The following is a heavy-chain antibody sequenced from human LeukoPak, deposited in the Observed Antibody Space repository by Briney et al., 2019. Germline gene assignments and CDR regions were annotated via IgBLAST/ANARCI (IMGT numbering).Heavy chain of an antibody. CDR1: GFPFSDYA. J-gene: IGHJ6*03. D-gene: IGHD2-2*01. CDR2: IRHDGGNQ. V-gene: IGHV3-30*02. CDR3: AKDGGSGGDDTVVIPGSYYYYLDV. Sequence: GGSLRLSCAASGFPFSDYAMHWVRQAPGKGLEWVAFIRHDGGNQYYSDSVRGRLTISRDNSKNTVYLQMNRLRIEDTAVYYCAKDGGSGGDDTVVIPGSYYYYLDVWGKGTTVTIS.